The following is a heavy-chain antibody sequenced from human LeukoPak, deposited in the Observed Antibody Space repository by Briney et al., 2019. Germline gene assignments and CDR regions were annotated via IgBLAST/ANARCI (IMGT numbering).Heavy chain of an antibody. Sequence: GRSLRLSCAASGFTFTNYGMHWVRQAPGKGLEWVAAISFDVSNRYYSDSVKGRFNISRDNSKNTLFLQMNSLRAEDTAVYYCAKEPQFDIGYYFDYWGQGTLVTVPS. CDR3: AKEPQFDIGYYFDY. V-gene: IGHV3-30*18. CDR1: GFTFTNYG. J-gene: IGHJ4*02. D-gene: IGHD2-15*01. CDR2: ISFDVSNR.